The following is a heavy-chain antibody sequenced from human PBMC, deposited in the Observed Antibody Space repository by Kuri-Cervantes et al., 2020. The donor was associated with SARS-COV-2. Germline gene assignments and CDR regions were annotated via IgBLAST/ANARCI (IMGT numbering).Heavy chain of an antibody. CDR1: VYTFTSYA. V-gene: IGHV7-4-1*02. J-gene: IGHJ4*02. Sequence: ASVNVSCKASVYTFTSYAMTWVRQAPGQGLEWMGWINTNTGNPTYAPGLTGRVVFYVDTSVNTAYLQISSLKAEDTAVYYCAREQLMGVPLDYWGQGTLVTVSS. D-gene: IGHD6-13*01. CDR2: INTNTGNP. CDR3: AREQLMGVPLDY.